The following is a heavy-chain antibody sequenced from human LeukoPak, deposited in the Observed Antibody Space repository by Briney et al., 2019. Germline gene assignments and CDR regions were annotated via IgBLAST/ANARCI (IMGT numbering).Heavy chain of an antibody. CDR3: ARDLTSTPYWELDY. J-gene: IGHJ4*02. V-gene: IGHV1-2*02. CDR1: GYTFTSYG. Sequence: GASVKVSCRASGYTFTSYGISWVRQAPGQGLEWMGRINPKSGDTEYPQKFQGRVTMTRDTSISTLYMELTRLTSDDTAVYFCARDLTSTPYWELDYWGQGSLVTVSS. D-gene: IGHD1-26*01. CDR2: INPKSGDT.